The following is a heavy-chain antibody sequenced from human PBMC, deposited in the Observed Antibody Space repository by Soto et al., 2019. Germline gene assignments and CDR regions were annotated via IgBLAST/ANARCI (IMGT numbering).Heavy chain of an antibody. CDR2: IIPIFDIT. CDR1: GGTFRSYS. Sequence: QLVQSGAEVKKPGSSVKVSCKASGGTFRSYSISWVRQAPGQGLEWMGGIIPIFDITNYAQKFQGRVTITADESTSTAYMELSSLGSDDTAVYYCARPDEGGYSSNHHYYYALDVWGQGTTVTV. V-gene: IGHV1-69*01. D-gene: IGHD3-22*01. J-gene: IGHJ6*02. CDR3: ARPDEGGYSSNHHYYYALDV.